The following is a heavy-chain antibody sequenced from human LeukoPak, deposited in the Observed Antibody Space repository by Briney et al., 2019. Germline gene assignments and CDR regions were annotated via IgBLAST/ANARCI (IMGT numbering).Heavy chain of an antibody. CDR2: ITGSGPYM. Sequence: PGRSLRLSCAASGFSFSDYNMHWVRPSPGKGLEWVSSITGSGPYMLYADSVKHRFTISRDNTKNLLYLEMNSLRAEDTAMYFCVRDVGAVRGEVYFDYWGQGTLVTVSS. CDR3: VRDVGAVRGEVYFDY. D-gene: IGHD3-10*01. J-gene: IGHJ4*02. V-gene: IGHV3-21*06. CDR1: GFSFSDYN.